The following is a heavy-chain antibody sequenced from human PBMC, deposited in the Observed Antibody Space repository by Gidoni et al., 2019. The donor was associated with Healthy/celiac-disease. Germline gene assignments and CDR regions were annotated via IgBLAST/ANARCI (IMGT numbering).Heavy chain of an antibody. CDR2: IYYSGST. D-gene: IGHD3-3*01. CDR3: ARVLTRRAYYDFWSGHMDV. CDR1: GRPISRGGYY. Sequence: QVQLQESGPGLVKPSQTLSLTCTVPGRPISRGGYYWSWICQHPGKGLEWIGYIYYSGSTYYNPSLKSRVTISVDTSKNQFSLKLSSVTAADTAVYYCARVLTRRAYYDFWSGHMDVWGKGTTVTVSS. J-gene: IGHJ6*03. V-gene: IGHV4-31*03.